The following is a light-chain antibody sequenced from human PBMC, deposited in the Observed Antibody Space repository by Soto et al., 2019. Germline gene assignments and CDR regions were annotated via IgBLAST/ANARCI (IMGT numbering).Light chain of an antibody. CDR1: QSVGSY. CDR3: QQSYTFPQT. CDR2: DAS. J-gene: IGKJ2*01. V-gene: IGKV1-39*01. Sequence: DIQMTQSPSSLSASVGERVTITCRASQSVGSYLNWYQQKQRKAPHILIYDASSMHSRVPARFSGSGSGTDFTITISSLQPEDFAMYYCQQSYTFPQTFGQGTKLEIK.